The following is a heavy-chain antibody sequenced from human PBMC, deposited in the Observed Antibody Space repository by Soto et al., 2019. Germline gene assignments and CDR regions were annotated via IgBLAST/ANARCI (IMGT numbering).Heavy chain of an antibody. J-gene: IGHJ4*02. V-gene: IGHV3-23*01. Sequence: GVSLRLSCVASEFTFSSYSMNWVRQAPGKGLEWVSVISASGDYTFYGDSVKGRFTISRDNSKNTLYLQMNTLRAEDTAVYFCAKTEYDILDYWGQGAWSPSPQ. CDR3: AKTEYDILDY. D-gene: IGHD3-9*01. CDR2: ISASGDYT. CDR1: EFTFSSYS.